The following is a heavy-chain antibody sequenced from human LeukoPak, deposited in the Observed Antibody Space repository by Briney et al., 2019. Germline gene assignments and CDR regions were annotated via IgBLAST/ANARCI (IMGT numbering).Heavy chain of an antibody. CDR1: GYTFTIYG. CDR3: ASDRTIAAAVDPFDI. D-gene: IGHD6-13*01. V-gene: IGHV1-18*01. J-gene: IGHJ3*02. Sequence: ASVRVSCKASGYTFTIYGMSWVRQAPGQRLEWMGWISGFTGATNYAQKFQGRLSMTIDTSTNTTYMDLRTVTSDDTAMYYCASDRTIAAAVDPFDIWGQGTMVTVSS. CDR2: ISGFTGAT.